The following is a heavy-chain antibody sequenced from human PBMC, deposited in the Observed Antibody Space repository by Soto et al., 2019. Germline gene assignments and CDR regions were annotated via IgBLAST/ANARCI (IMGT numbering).Heavy chain of an antibody. V-gene: IGHV4-39*01. CDR3: PKGYYIAS. CDR1: GGSISSSAYY. CDR2: IFDSGST. J-gene: IGHJ4*02. D-gene: IGHD3-3*01. Sequence: QLQLQESDPGLVKPSETLSLPCTVSGGSISSSAYYWGWIRQPPGKGLEWIGYIFDSGSTYYNPSPEIRVTITGDTFENQFSLELSSVTAADTAVYYCPKGYYIASWGQGTLVPVSS.